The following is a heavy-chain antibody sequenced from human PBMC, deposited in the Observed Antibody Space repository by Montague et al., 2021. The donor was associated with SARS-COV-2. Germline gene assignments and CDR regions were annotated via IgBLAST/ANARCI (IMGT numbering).Heavy chain of an antibody. CDR2: LFHIDTA. D-gene: IGHD6-13*01. CDR1: DGSVISTYPH. Sequence: SETLSLTCTVSDGSVISTYPHWHWVRQSPGRGLEWIGGYLFHIDTADYTASLRSRVTISVDTSKHQFSLKLTSVTAADTAVYYCTRGIDSYKTGYWGQGIQVTVSS. CDR3: TRGIDSYKTGY. J-gene: IGHJ4*02. V-gene: IGHV4-61*01.